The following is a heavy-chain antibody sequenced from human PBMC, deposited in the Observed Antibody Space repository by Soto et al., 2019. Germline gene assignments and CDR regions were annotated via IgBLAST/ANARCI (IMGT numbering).Heavy chain of an antibody. J-gene: IGHJ4*02. CDR3: ARDREVQQLVVVEGYFDY. CDR2: IWYDGSNK. V-gene: IGHV3-33*01. D-gene: IGHD6-6*01. Sequence: GGSLRLSCAASGFTFSSYGMHWVRQAPGKGLEWVAVIWYDGSNKYYADSVKGRFTISRDNSKNTLYLQMNSLRAEDTAVYYCARDREVQQLVVVEGYFDYWGQGTLVTVSS. CDR1: GFTFSSYG.